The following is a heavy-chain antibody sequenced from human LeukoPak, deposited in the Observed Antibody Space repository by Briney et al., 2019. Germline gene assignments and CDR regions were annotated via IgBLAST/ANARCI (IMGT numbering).Heavy chain of an antibody. CDR2: INPNSGGT. CDR3: ARANALYCSSTSCLFDY. J-gene: IGHJ4*02. CDR1: GYTFTGYY. D-gene: IGHD2-2*01. Sequence: ASVKVSCKASGYTFTGYYMHWVRQAPGQGLEWMAWINPNSGGTYYAQNFHDRITMTRDTSISTAYMELSRLRSDDTAIYYCARANALYCSSTSCLFDYWGQGTLVTVSS. V-gene: IGHV1-2*02.